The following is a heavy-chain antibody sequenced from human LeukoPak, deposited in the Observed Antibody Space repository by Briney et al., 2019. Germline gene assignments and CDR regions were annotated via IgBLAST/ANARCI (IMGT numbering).Heavy chain of an antibody. D-gene: IGHD2-2*02. CDR3: ARWVVPAAILRSNYYMDV. J-gene: IGHJ6*03. CDR2: ISSSSSTI. CDR1: GFTFSSYS. Sequence: PGGSLRLSCAASGFTFSSYSMNWVRQAPGKGLEWVSYISSSSSTIYYADSVKGRFTISRDNAKNSLYLQMNSLRAEDTAVYYCARWVVPAAILRSNYYMDVWGKGTTVTVSS. V-gene: IGHV3-48*04.